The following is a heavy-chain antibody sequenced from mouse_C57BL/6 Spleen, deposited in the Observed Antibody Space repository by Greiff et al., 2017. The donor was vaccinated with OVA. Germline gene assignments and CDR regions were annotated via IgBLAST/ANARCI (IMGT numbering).Heavy chain of an antibody. D-gene: IGHD1-1*01. CDR1: GFTFSSYA. J-gene: IGHJ1*03. CDR2: ISSGGDYI. CDR3: TRDYYGSSFWYFDV. V-gene: IGHV5-9-1*02. Sequence: EVQLVESGEGLVKPGGSLKLSCAASGFTFSSYAMSWVRQTPEKRLEWVAYISSGGDYIYYADTVKGRFTISRDNARNTLYLQMRSLKSEDTAMYYCTRDYYGSSFWYFDVWGTGTTVTVSS.